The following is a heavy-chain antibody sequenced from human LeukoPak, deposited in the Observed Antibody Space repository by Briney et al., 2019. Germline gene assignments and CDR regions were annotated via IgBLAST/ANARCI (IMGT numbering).Heavy chain of an antibody. D-gene: IGHD4-17*01. J-gene: IGHJ1*01. CDR2: IRYSGSNK. Sequence: GGSLRLSCAASGFTFSSYGMHWVRQAPGKGLEWVTFIRYSGSNKYYADSVKGRFTISRDNAKNSLYLQMNSLRAEDTALYYCARGPLATVTTPPPEYFQHWGQGTLVTVSS. CDR1: GFTFSSYG. V-gene: IGHV3-30*02. CDR3: ARGPLATVTTPPPEYFQH.